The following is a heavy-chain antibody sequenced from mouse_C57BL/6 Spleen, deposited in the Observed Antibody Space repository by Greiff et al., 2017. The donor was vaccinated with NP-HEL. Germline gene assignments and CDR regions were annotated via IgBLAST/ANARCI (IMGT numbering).Heavy chain of an antibody. Sequence: VQLPQPGAALVRPGSSVKLSCKASGYTFTSYWMHWVKQRPIQGLEWIGNIDPSASETHYTQKFKDKATLTVDNSSSTAYRQLISLTSEDSAVYYCARENDYGSSNWYFDVWGTGTTVTVSS. J-gene: IGHJ1*03. CDR1: GYTFTSYW. V-gene: IGHV1-52*01. D-gene: IGHD1-1*01. CDR3: ARENDYGSSNWYFDV. CDR2: IDPSASET.